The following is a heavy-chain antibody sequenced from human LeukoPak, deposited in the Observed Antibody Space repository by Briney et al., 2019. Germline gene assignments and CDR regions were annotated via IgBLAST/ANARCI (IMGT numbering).Heavy chain of an antibody. J-gene: IGHJ6*03. CDR1: GGSISSSSYY. D-gene: IGHD1-26*01. CDR3: ATFIRARGSRVVEHRYMDV. V-gene: IGHV4-39*07. Sequence: PSETLSLTCTVSGGSISSSSYYWGWIRQPPGKGLEWIGSIYYSESTNYNPSLKSRVTISVDTSKNQFSLKLSSVTAADTAVYYCATFIRARGSRVVEHRYMDVWGKGTTVTISS. CDR2: IYYSEST.